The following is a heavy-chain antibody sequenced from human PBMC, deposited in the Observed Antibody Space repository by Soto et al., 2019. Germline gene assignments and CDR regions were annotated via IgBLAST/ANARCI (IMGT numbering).Heavy chain of an antibody. CDR3: ARQYHSSGYWFDY. CDR2: IYYSGST. CDR1: GGSINSDFYY. V-gene: IGHV4-31*03. J-gene: IGHJ4*02. Sequence: TSETPSLTCTVSGGSINSDFYYWTWIRQHPGKGLEWLGYIYYSGSTYYNPSLKSRITMSLDTSKNQFSLKLSSVTAADTAVYYCARQYHSSGYWFDYWGQGTLVTV. D-gene: IGHD3-22*01.